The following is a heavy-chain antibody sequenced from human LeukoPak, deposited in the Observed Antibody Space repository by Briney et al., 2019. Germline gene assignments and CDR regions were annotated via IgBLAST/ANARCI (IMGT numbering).Heavy chain of an antibody. D-gene: IGHD1-1*01. J-gene: IGHJ4*02. CDR2: IKQDGSEK. Sequence: GGSLRLSCAASGFTSSSYWMSWVRQAPGKGLEWVANIKQDGSEKYYVDSVKGRFTISRDNAKNSLYLQMNSLRAEDTAVYYCASLDRMSYFDYWGQGTLVTVSS. CDR1: GFTSSSYW. V-gene: IGHV3-7*03. CDR3: ASLDRMSYFDY.